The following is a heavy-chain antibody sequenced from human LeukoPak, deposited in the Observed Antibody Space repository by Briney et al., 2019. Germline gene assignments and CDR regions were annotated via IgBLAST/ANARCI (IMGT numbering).Heavy chain of an antibody. J-gene: IGHJ4*02. D-gene: IGHD1-26*01. CDR1: GFTFSGSA. CDR3: TISGSYQVDY. CDR2: IRSKANSYAT. V-gene: IGHV3-73*01. Sequence: QPGGSLRLSCAASGFTFSGSAMHWVRQASGKGLEWVGRIRSKANSYATAYAASVKGRFTISRDDSKNTAYLRMNSLKTEDTAVYYCTISGSYQVDYWGQGTLVTVSS.